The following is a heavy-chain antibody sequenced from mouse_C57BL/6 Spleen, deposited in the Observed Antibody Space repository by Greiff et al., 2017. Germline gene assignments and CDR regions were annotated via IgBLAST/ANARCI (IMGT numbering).Heavy chain of an antibody. V-gene: IGHV1-7*01. CDR1: GYTFTSYW. J-gene: IGHJ2*01. CDR2: INPSSGYT. D-gene: IGHD1-1*01. CDR3: ARDYYGSSYDYFDY. Sequence: QVQLQQSGAELAKPGASVKLSCKASGYTFTSYWMHWVKQRPGQGLEWIGYINPSSGYTKYNQKFKDKATLTADKSYSTAYMQLSSLTYEDSAVYYCARDYYGSSYDYFDYWGQGTTLTVSS.